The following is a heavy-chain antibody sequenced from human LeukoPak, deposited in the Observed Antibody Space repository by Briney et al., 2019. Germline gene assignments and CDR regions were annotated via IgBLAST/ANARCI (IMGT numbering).Heavy chain of an antibody. CDR1: GYTFTSYY. J-gene: IGHJ4*02. CDR2: INPSGGST. Sequence: GASVKVSCKASGYTFTSYYMHWVRQAPGQGLEWMGIINPSGGSTSYAQKFQGRVTMTRDMSTSTVYMELSSLRSEDTAVYYCARDRARRGGIVVVPAAATLDYWGQGTLVTVSS. D-gene: IGHD2-2*01. CDR3: ARDRARRGGIVVVPAAATLDY. V-gene: IGHV1-46*01.